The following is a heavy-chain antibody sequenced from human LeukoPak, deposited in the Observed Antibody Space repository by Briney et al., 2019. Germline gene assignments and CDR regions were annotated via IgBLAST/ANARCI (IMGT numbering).Heavy chain of an antibody. Sequence: PGGSLRLSCAASGFTFSSYAMSWVRQAPGKGLEWVSVISGSGGSTYYADSVKGRFTISRDNSKNTLYLQMNSLRAEDTAVYYCAKDRGSGWALFDYWGQGTLVTVSS. D-gene: IGHD6-19*01. CDR1: GFTFSSYA. CDR2: ISGSGGST. CDR3: AKDRGSGWALFDY. V-gene: IGHV3-23*01. J-gene: IGHJ4*02.